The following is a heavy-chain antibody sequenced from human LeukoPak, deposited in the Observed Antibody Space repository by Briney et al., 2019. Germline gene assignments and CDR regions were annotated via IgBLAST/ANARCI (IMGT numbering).Heavy chain of an antibody. D-gene: IGHD2-15*01. CDR1: GFTFTNYV. CDR2: ISYDGSNK. J-gene: IGHJ4*02. Sequence: GGSLRLSCAASGFTFTNYVMGWVRQAPGKGLEWVAVISYDGSNKYYADSVKGRFTISRDNSKNTLYLQMNSLRAEDTAVYYCARTQYCSGGSCYSTSFGYWGQGTLVTVSS. CDR3: ARTQYCSGGSCYSTSFGY. V-gene: IGHV3-30*03.